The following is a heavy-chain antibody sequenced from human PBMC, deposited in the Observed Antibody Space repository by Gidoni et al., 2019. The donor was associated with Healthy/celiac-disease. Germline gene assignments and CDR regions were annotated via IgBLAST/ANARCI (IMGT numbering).Heavy chain of an antibody. J-gene: IGHJ4*02. Sequence: HVTLIESGLVLVQPTETLTLTCTDSVFSLSTARMGVSWIRQPPGKALEWLAHIFSIDEKSYSTSLKSRLTISKDTSKSKVVLTMTNMEPVDTATYYCATGLVWAAGMEFDYWGQGTLVTVSS. CDR1: VFSLSTARMG. D-gene: IGHD6-19*01. CDR2: IFSIDEK. V-gene: IGHV2-26*01. CDR3: ATGLVWAAGMEFDY.